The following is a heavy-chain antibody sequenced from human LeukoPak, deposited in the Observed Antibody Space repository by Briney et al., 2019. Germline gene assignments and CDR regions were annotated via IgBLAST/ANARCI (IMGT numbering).Heavy chain of an antibody. CDR2: ISTSSLYI. D-gene: IGHD5-18*01. CDR1: GFTCSDYS. Sequence: GGSLRLSCAVSGFTCSDYSMNWVRQAPGKGLEWVSSISTSSLYIYNADSVKGRFTISRDNAKNSLYLQMNSLRAEDTAVYYCARDRGVAPQLWTDLDHWGQGTLVTVSS. V-gene: IGHV3-21*01. CDR3: ARDRGVAPQLWTDLDH. J-gene: IGHJ4*02.